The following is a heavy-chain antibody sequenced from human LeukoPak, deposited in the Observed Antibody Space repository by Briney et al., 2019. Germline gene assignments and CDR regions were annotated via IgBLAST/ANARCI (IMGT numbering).Heavy chain of an antibody. CDR1: GGSISSGSYY. V-gene: IGHV4-31*03. CDR3: ARLYDSSGYWDF. Sequence: SQKLSLTCTVSGGSISSGSYYWSWIRRHPGKGLEWIGYIYHRGSSYYNSSPKSRVTISVDTSKNQFSLKLSSVTAADTAVYYCARLYDSSGYWDFWGQGTLVPVSS. CDR2: IYHRGSS. D-gene: IGHD3-22*01. J-gene: IGHJ4*02.